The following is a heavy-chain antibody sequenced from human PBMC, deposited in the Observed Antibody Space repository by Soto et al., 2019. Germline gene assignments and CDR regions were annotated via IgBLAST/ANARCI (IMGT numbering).Heavy chain of an antibody. CDR3: ARDRDDYGSGNYYNRVDF. D-gene: IGHD3-10*01. Sequence: QVQLVQSGAEVKKPGSSVKVACKSSGGIFSTSAISWLRQAPGQGLEWMGGIIPLFGTPNYAQRFQGRVTITADASTSTAYMELSRLRSEDTAVYYCARDRDDYGSGNYYNRVDFWGPGTMVNVSS. J-gene: IGHJ4*02. CDR2: IIPLFGTP. CDR1: GGIFSTSA. V-gene: IGHV1-69*01.